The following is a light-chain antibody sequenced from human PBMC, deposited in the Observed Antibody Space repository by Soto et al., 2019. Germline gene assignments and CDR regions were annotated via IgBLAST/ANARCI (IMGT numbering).Light chain of an antibody. CDR1: SSDVGGYNY. Sequence: QSALTQPASVSGSPGQSITISCTGTSSDVGGYNYVSWYQQHPGKAPKLMIYDVSNRPSGVSNRFSGSKSGNTASLTISGLQAADEADYDCSSYTSSGTLMVFGGGTKVTVL. CDR3: SSYTSSGTLMV. CDR2: DVS. V-gene: IGLV2-14*01. J-gene: IGLJ2*01.